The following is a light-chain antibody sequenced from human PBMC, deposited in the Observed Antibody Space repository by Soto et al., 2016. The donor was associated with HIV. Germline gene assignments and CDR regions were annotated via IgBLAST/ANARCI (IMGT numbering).Light chain of an antibody. CDR3: QVWDSSSDHSRV. CDR2: DDS. V-gene: IGLV3-21*03. J-gene: IGLJ2*01. CDR1: NIGSKS. Sequence: SYELTQPPSVSVAPGKTARITCGGNNIGSKSVHWYQQKPGQAPVLVVYDDSDRPSGIPERFSGSNSGNTATLTISRVEAGDEADYYCQVWDSSSDHSRVFGGGTKLTVL.